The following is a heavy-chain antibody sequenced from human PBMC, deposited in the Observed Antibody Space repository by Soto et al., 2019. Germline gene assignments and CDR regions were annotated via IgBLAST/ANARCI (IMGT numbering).Heavy chain of an antibody. CDR1: GFTFSTYA. V-gene: IGHV3-23*01. CDR3: AKDHWGSY. J-gene: IGHJ4*02. CDR2: ISDSGGGT. Sequence: EMQLLESGGGLVQPGGSLRLSCVASGFTFSTYAMSWVRQAPGKGLEWVSAISDSGGGTYYADSVKGRFTISRDNSKNTLYLQMNSLRAEDTALYYCAKDHWGSYSGQGTLVTVSS. D-gene: IGHD3-16*01.